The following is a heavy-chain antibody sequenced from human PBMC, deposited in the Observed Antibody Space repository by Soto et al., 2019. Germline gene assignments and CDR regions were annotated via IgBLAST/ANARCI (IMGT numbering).Heavy chain of an antibody. Sequence: SETLSLTCTVSGGSISSSSYYWGWIRQPPGKGLEWIGSIYYSGSTYYNPSLKSRVTISVGTSKNQLSLKLSSVTAADTAVYYCARHQSEYYYDSSGSPGGDYYFDYWGQGTLVTVSS. CDR3: ARHQSEYYYDSSGSPGGDYYFDY. CDR2: IYYSGST. CDR1: GGSISSSSYY. J-gene: IGHJ4*02. V-gene: IGHV4-39*01. D-gene: IGHD3-22*01.